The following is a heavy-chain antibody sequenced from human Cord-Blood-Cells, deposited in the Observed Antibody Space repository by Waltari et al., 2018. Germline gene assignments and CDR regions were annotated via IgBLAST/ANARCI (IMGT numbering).Heavy chain of an antibody. Sequence: QVQLVQSGAEVKKPGSSVRVSCRAPGGTFSSYPISGWRQAPGQGLEGMGGILPIFGTANYAQKFQGRVTITADESTSTAYMELSSLRSEDTAVYYCAIGPGVATISPNAFDIWGQGTMVTVSS. CDR2: ILPIFGTA. J-gene: IGHJ3*02. CDR1: GGTFSSYP. D-gene: IGHD5-12*01. V-gene: IGHV1-69*12. CDR3: AIGPGVATISPNAFDI.